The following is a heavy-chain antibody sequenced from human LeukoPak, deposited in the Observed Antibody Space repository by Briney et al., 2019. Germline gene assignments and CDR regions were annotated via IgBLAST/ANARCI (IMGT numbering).Heavy chain of an antibody. V-gene: IGHV5-51*01. J-gene: IGHJ3*02. CDR3: ARHSTAHAPVSRDAFDI. Sequence: GESLKISCKGSEYSFTSYWIGWVRQMPGKGLEWMGIIYPGDSDTRYSPSFQGQVTISADKSISTAYLQWSSLKASDTAMYYCARHSTAHAPVSRDAFDIWGQGTMVTVSS. CDR1: EYSFTSYW. CDR2: IYPGDSDT. D-gene: IGHD5/OR15-5a*01.